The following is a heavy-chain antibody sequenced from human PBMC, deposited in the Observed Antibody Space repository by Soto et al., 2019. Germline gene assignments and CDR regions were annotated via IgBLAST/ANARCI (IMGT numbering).Heavy chain of an antibody. CDR3: ARDIITVIGGQIYYYFGMDV. D-gene: IGHD3-10*01. CDR1: GGSFREYY. CDR2: INQSGTT. J-gene: IGHJ6*02. Sequence: NPSETLSLTCAAGGGSFREYYWSWIRQPPGKGLEWIGEINQSGTTHYNPSLKRRLNITIDTSKNQFSLKLTSVTAADTATYYCARDIITVIGGQIYYYFGMDVWGQGTTVTVSS. V-gene: IGHV4-34*01.